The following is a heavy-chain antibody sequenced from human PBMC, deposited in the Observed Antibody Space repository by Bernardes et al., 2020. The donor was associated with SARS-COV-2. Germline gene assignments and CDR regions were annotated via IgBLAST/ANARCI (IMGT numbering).Heavy chain of an antibody. D-gene: IGHD6-19*01. Sequence: GGSLRLSCAASGITFSTYAMSWVRQAPGKGLEWVSGISASGRSTYYADSVEGRFTISRDNSNNTLHLQMNSLRADDTAVYHCAPDTSGWFVGSWGPGTLVTVSS. CDR3: APDTSGWFVGS. CDR1: GITFSTYA. CDR2: ISASGRST. V-gene: IGHV3-23*01. J-gene: IGHJ5*02.